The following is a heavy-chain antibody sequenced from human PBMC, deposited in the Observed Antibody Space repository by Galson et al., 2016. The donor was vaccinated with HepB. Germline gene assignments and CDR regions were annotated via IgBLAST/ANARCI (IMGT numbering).Heavy chain of an antibody. Sequence: SETLSLTCTVSGGSINTDGSNNIYYWSWIRQSAGKGLEWIGRLYATGSTVYNPSLRSRVTMSIDTAKNQFSLRLTSVTAADTAVYYCARASTALFDYWGQAILVTVAS. D-gene: IGHD4-11*01. CDR2: LYATGST. V-gene: IGHV4-4*07. J-gene: IGHJ4*02. CDR1: GGSINTDGSNNIYY. CDR3: ARASTALFDY.